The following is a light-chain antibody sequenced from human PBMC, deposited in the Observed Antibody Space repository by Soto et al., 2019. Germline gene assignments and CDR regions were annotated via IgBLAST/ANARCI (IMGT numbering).Light chain of an antibody. Sequence: IQMTPSPSTLSASVGDRVTITCRASQSISSWLAWYQQKPGKAPNLLIYDASALESGVPSRFSGSGSGTEFTLTISSLQPDDFATYYCQQYNSYSQTFGQGTKVDIK. CDR3: QQYNSYSQT. CDR1: QSISSW. J-gene: IGKJ1*01. V-gene: IGKV1-5*01. CDR2: DAS.